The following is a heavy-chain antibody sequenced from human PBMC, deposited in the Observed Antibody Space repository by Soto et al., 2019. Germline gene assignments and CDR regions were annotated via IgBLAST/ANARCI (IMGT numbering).Heavy chain of an antibody. D-gene: IGHD3-16*02. CDR3: ARNNMITFGGVIAVHYYYMDV. CDR1: GGSFSGYY. CDR2: INHSGST. J-gene: IGHJ6*03. Sequence: PSETLSLTCAVYGGSFSGYYWSWIRQPPGKGLEWIGEINHSGSTNYNPSLKSRVTISVDTSKNQFSLKLSSVTAADTAVYYCARNNMITFGGVIAVHYYYMDVWGKGTTVTVSS. V-gene: IGHV4-34*01.